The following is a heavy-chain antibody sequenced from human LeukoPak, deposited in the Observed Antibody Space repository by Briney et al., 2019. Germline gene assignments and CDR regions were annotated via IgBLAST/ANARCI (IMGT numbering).Heavy chain of an antibody. CDR2: ISSGSSTI. D-gene: IGHD6-13*01. J-gene: IGHJ4*02. CDR3: ARSYSSSWVDY. V-gene: IGHV3-48*04. Sequence: GGSLRLSCAASGFIFNNYGMHWVRQAPGKGLEWVSYISSGSSTIYYADSVKGRFTISRDNAKNSLYLQMNSLRAEDTAVYYCARSYSSSWVDYWGQGTLVTVSS. CDR1: GFIFNNYG.